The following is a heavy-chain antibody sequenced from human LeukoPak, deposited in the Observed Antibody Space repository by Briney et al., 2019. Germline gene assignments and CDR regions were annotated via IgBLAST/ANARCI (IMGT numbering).Heavy chain of an antibody. J-gene: IGHJ3*02. CDR2: IYTSGST. V-gene: IGHV4-4*07. D-gene: IGHD3-10*01. Sequence: SEALSLTCTVSGGSISSYYWSWIRQPAGKGLEWIGRIYTSGSTNYNPSLKSRVTMSVDTSKNQFSLKLSSVTAADTAVYYCARGCITMAPGAFDIWGQGTMVTVSS. CDR3: ARGCITMAPGAFDI. CDR1: GGSISSYY.